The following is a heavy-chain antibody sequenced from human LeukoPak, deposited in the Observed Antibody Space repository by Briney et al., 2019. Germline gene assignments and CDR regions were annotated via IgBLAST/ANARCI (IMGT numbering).Heavy chain of an antibody. CDR3: ARDYHNKGHDY. Sequence: GGSLRLSCAASGLTLSDCYMSWIRQAPGKGLECVAYIYPGGGVIYYADSVKGRFTIFRDNTKNSLYLQMSSLRAEDTAIYYCARDYHNKGHDYWGPGTLVTVSS. D-gene: IGHD2/OR15-2a*01. CDR1: GLTLSDCY. CDR2: IYPGGGVI. J-gene: IGHJ4*02. V-gene: IGHV3-11*01.